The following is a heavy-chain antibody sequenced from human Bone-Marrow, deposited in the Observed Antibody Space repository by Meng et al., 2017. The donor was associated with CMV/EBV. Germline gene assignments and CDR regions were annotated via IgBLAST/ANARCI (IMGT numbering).Heavy chain of an antibody. CDR3: ARPRYSSSWTDAFDI. J-gene: IGHJ3*02. Sequence: SVKVSCKASGGTFSSYAISWVRQAPGQGLEWMGGIIPIFGTANYAQKFQGRVTITTDESTSTAYMELSSLRSEDTAVYYCARPRYSSSWTDAFDIWGQGTMVTVSS. CDR1: GGTFSSYA. CDR2: IIPIFGTA. D-gene: IGHD6-13*01. V-gene: IGHV1-69*05.